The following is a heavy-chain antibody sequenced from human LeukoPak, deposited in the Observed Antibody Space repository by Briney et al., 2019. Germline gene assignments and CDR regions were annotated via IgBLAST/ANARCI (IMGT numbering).Heavy chain of an antibody. V-gene: IGHV1-18*01. CDR2: ISAYNGNT. CDR1: GYTFTSYG. J-gene: IGHJ3*02. Sequence: ASVRVSRMASGYTFTSYGISWVRQALGQGLEWMGWISAYNGNTNYAQKLQGRVTMTTDTSTSTAYMELRSLRSEDTAVYYCVWNLETDAFDIWGQGTMVTVSS. CDR3: VWNLETDAFDI. D-gene: IGHD1-7*01.